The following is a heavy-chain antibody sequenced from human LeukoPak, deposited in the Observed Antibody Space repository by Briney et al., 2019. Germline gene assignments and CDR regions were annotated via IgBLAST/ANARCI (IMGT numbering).Heavy chain of an antibody. V-gene: IGHV4-59*01. CDR3: AKDRRFLEWVFYYMDV. J-gene: IGHJ6*03. Sequence: SETLSLTCTVSGGSISSYYWSWIRQPPGKGLEWIGYIYYSGSTNYNPSLKSRVTISVDTSKNQFSLKLTSVTAADTAVYYCAKDRRFLEWVFYYMDVWGKGTTVTASS. D-gene: IGHD3-3*01. CDR2: IYYSGST. CDR1: GGSISSYY.